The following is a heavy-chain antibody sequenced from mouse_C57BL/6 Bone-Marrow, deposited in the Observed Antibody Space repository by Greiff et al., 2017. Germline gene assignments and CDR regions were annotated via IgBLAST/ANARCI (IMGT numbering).Heavy chain of an antibody. V-gene: IGHV3-6*01. CDR2: ISYDGSN. CDR1: GYSITSGYY. D-gene: IGHD1-1*01. J-gene: IGHJ4*01. Sequence: VQLKESGPGLVKPSQSLSLTCSVTGYSITSGYYWNWIRQFPGNKLEWMGYISYDGSNNYNPSLKNRISITRDTSKNQFFLKLNSVTTEDTATYYCAREGGYYGSSYAMDYWGQGTSVTVSS. CDR3: AREGGYYGSSYAMDY.